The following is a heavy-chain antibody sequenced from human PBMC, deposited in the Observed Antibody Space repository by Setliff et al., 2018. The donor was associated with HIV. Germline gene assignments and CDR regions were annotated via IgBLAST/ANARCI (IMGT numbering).Heavy chain of an antibody. CDR1: GYTFSSYG. CDR3: ARGYYNFWSGYYDSRFPNPIDAFDI. V-gene: IGHV1-18*01. D-gene: IGHD3-3*01. CDR2: ISAYNGNT. Sequence: GASVKVSCKASGYTFSSYGISWVRQAPGQGVEWMGWISAYNGNTNYAQKLQGRVTMTTDTSTSTAYMELRSLRSDDTAVCYCARGYYNFWSGYYDSRFPNPIDAFDIWGQGTMVTVSS. J-gene: IGHJ3*02.